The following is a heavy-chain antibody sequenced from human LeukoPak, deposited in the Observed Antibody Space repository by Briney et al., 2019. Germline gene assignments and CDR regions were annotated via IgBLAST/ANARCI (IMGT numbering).Heavy chain of an antibody. CDR1: GYTFTSYD. D-gene: IGHD3-22*01. Sequence: ASVKVSCKASGYTFTSYDINWVRQAPGQGLEWMGWMNPNSGNTGYAQKFQGRVTMTRNTSISTAYMELSSLRSEDTAVYYCARGFYYYDSSGSFDYWGQGTLVTVSS. V-gene: IGHV1-8*01. J-gene: IGHJ4*02. CDR2: MNPNSGNT. CDR3: ARGFYYYDSSGSFDY.